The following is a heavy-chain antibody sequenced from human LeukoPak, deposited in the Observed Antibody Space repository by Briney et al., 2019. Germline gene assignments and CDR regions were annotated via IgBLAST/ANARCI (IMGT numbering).Heavy chain of an antibody. CDR2: ISSSGSTI. CDR1: GFTFSDYY. V-gene: IGHV3-11*04. Sequence: GGSLRLSCAASGFTFSDYYMSWIRQAPGKGLEWVSYISSSGSTIYYADSVKGRFTISRDNAKNSLYLQMNSLRAEDTAVYYCAREPVAGRTPPVDYWGQGTLVTVSS. D-gene: IGHD6-19*01. J-gene: IGHJ4*02. CDR3: AREPVAGRTPPVDY.